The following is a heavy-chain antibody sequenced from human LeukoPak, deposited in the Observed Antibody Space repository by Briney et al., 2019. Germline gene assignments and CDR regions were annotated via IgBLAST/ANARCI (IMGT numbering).Heavy chain of an antibody. D-gene: IGHD3-3*01. Sequence: GGSLKLSCAASGFTFSGSAMHWVRQASGKGLEWVGRIRSKANSYATTYAASVKGRFTISRDDSKNTAYLQMNSLKTEDTAVYYCTSHRSGPDYWGQGTLVTVSS. J-gene: IGHJ4*02. CDR2: IRSKANSYAT. CDR3: TSHRSGPDY. V-gene: IGHV3-73*01. CDR1: GFTFSGSA.